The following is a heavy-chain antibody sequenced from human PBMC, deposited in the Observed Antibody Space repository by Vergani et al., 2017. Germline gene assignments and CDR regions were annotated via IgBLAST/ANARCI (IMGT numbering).Heavy chain of an antibody. V-gene: IGHV4-38-2*01. CDR1: GYSISSGYY. CDR3: ARHPITMVRGVISYFDY. Sequence: QVQLQESGPGLVKPSETLSLTCAVSGYSISSGYYWGWIRQPPGKGLEWIGSIYHSGSTYYNPSLKSRVTISVDTSKNQFSLKLSSVTAADPAVYYCARHPITMVRGVISYFDYWGQGTLVTVSS. D-gene: IGHD3-10*01. CDR2: IYHSGST. J-gene: IGHJ4*02.